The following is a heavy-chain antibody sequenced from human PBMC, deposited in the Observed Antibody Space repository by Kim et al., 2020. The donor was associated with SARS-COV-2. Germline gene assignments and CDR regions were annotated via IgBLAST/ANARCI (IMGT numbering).Heavy chain of an antibody. CDR1: GFTFSDYY. CDR3: ARVFRVGIAVAGTSQPYDC. V-gene: IGHV3-11*05. CDR2: ISSSSSYT. D-gene: IGHD6-19*01. J-gene: IGHJ4*02. Sequence: GGSLRLSCAASGFTFSDYYMSWIRQAPGKGLEWVSYISSSSSYTNYADSVKGRFTISRDNAKNSLYLQMNSLRAEDTAVYYCARVFRVGIAVAGTSQPYDCWGQGTLVTVSS.